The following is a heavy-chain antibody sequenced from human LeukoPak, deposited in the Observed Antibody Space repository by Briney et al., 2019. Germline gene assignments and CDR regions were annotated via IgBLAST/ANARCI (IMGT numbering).Heavy chain of an antibody. CDR2: IRYDGSNT. D-gene: IGHD3-22*01. Sequence: GGSLRLSYAASGFTFSTYGMHWVRQAPGKGLEWVAFIRYDGSNTHYADSVKGRFTISRDNSKNTLYLQMNSLRAEDTAMYYCAKVVRYYYDSSGSALDYWGQGTLVTVSS. CDR3: AKVVRYYYDSSGSALDY. V-gene: IGHV3-30*02. J-gene: IGHJ4*02. CDR1: GFTFSTYG.